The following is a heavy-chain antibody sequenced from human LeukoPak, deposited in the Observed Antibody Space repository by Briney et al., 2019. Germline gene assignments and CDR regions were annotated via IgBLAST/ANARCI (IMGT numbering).Heavy chain of an antibody. V-gene: IGHV3-53*01. CDR2: IYSGGST. Sequence: GGSLRLSCAASGFTVSSNYMSWVRQAPGKGLEWVSVIYSGGSTYYADSVKGRFTISRDNAKNSLYLQMNSLRAEDTAVYYCAREFDGGSYLSVGDAFDIWGQGAMVIVSS. J-gene: IGHJ3*02. CDR3: AREFDGGSYLSVGDAFDI. CDR1: GFTVSSNY. D-gene: IGHD1-26*01.